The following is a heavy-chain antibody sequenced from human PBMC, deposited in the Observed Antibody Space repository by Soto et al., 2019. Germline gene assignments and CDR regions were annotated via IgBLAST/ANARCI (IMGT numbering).Heavy chain of an antibody. Sequence: GGSLRLCCAASGFTFDIYWMSWVRQAPGKGLEWVATIKFDASEKKYVDSVKGRFTISRDDSKNTLYLQMNSLKTEDTAVYYCTTDPSLVGATYYFDYWGQGTLVTVSS. CDR1: GFTFDIYW. CDR2: IKFDASEK. CDR3: TTDPSLVGATYYFDY. J-gene: IGHJ4*02. V-gene: IGHV3-7*03. D-gene: IGHD1-26*01.